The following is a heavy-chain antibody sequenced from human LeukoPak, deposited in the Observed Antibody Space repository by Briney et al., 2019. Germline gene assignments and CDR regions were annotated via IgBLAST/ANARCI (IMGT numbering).Heavy chain of an antibody. CDR1: GYTFTSYY. V-gene: IGHV1-69*13. Sequence: SVKVSCKASGYTFTSYYMHWVRQAPGQGLEWMGGIIPIFGTANYAQKFQGRVTITADESTSTAYMELSSLRSEDTAVYYCARVAAAGISYWGQGTLVTVSS. D-gene: IGHD6-13*01. CDR3: ARVAAAGISY. J-gene: IGHJ4*02. CDR2: IIPIFGTA.